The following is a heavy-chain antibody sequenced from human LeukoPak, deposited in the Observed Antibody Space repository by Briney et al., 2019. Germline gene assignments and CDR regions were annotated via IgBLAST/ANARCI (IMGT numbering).Heavy chain of an antibody. Sequence: GGSLRLSCAASGFTFSSYWMSWVRQAPGKGLEWVANIKQDGSEKYYVDSVKGRFTISRDNAKNSLYLQMSSLRAEDTAVYYCARVLPSITGTPGAFDIWGQGTMVTVSS. CDR2: IKQDGSEK. CDR1: GFTFSSYW. J-gene: IGHJ3*02. D-gene: IGHD1-7*01. V-gene: IGHV3-7*01. CDR3: ARVLPSITGTPGAFDI.